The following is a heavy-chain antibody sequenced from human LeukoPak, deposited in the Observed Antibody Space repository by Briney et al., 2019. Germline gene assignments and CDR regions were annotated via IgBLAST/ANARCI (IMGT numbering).Heavy chain of an antibody. CDR2: INPSGGST. CDR1: GYTFTSYY. D-gene: IGHD3-22*01. V-gene: IGHV1-46*01. CDR3: ARDRDYYDSSGYHFDY. J-gene: IGHJ4*02. Sequence: ASVKVSCKASGYTFTSYYMHWVRQAPGQGLEWMEIINPSGGSTSYAQKFQGRVTMTRDTSTSTVYMELSSLRSEDTAVYYCARDRDYYDSSGYHFDYWGQGTLVTVSS.